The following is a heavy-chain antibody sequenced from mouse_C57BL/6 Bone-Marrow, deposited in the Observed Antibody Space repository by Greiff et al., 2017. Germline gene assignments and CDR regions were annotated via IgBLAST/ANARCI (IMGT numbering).Heavy chain of an antibody. J-gene: IGHJ2*01. D-gene: IGHD2-1*01. Sequence: QVQLMESGAELVKPGASVKMSCKASGYTFTTYPIEWMKQTHGKSLEWIGNFHPYNDDTKYNEKFKGKATLTVEKSSSTVYLELSRLTSDDSAVYYCARGGNYGGYYFDYWGQGTTLTVSA. CDR3: ARGGNYGGYYFDY. V-gene: IGHV1-47*01. CDR2: FHPYNDDT. CDR1: GYTFTTYP.